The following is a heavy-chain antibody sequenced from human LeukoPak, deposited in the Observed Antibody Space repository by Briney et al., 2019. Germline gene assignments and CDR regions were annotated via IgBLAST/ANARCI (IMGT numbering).Heavy chain of an antibody. CDR2: INHSGST. J-gene: IGHJ5*02. CDR1: GGSFSGYY. Sequence: PSETLPLTCAVYGGSFSGYYWSWIRQPPGKGLEWIGEINHSGSTNYNPSLKSRVTISVDTSKNQFSLKLSSVTAADTAVYYCARGRNRLGYCSSTSCYGPPNWFDPWGQGTLVTVSS. V-gene: IGHV4-34*01. CDR3: ARGRNRLGYCSSTSCYGPPNWFDP. D-gene: IGHD2-2*01.